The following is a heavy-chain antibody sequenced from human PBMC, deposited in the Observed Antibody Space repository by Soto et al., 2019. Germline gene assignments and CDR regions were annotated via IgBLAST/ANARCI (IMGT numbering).Heavy chain of an antibody. V-gene: IGHV4-59*01. CDR1: GGSISSYY. D-gene: IGHD4-4*01. CDR2: IYYSGST. CDR3: ARDPSLQEPDYSFDY. J-gene: IGHJ4*02. Sequence: PSETLSLTCTVSGGSISSYYWSWIRQPPGKGLEWIGYIYYSGSTNYNPSLKSRVTISVDTSKNQFSLKLSSVTAADTAVYYCARDPSLQEPDYSFDYWGQGTLVTVSS.